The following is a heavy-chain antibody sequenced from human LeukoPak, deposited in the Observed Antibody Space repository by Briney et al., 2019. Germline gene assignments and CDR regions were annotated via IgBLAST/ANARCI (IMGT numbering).Heavy chain of an antibody. V-gene: IGHV4-34*01. CDR3: ARGGYQLLWGLYY. J-gene: IGHJ4*02. D-gene: IGHD2-2*01. CDR2: INYSGST. Sequence: SETLSLTCAVYGGSFSGYYWSWIRQPPGKGLEWIGEINYSGSTNYNPSLKSRVTISVDTSKNQFSLKLSSVTAADTAVYYCARGGYQLLWGLYYWGQGTLVTVSS. CDR1: GGSFSGYY.